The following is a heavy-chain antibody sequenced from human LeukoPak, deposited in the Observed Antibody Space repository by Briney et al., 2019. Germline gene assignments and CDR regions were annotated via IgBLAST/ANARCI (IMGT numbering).Heavy chain of an antibody. D-gene: IGHD4-11*01. Sequence: GGSLRLSCAASGFTFSSYDMHWVRQATGKGLEWVSAIGTAGDTYYPGSVKGRFTISRENAKNSLYLQMNSLRAEDTAVYYCARRGLTNYYMDVWGKGTTVTVSS. CDR1: GFTFSSYD. V-gene: IGHV3-13*01. CDR2: IGTAGDT. J-gene: IGHJ6*03. CDR3: ARRGLTNYYMDV.